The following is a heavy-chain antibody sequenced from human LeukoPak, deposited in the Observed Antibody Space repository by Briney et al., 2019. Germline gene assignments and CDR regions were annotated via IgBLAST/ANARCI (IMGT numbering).Heavy chain of an antibody. D-gene: IGHD4-11*01. CDR1: GYSFTNYW. Sequence: GESLKISCKASGYSFTNYWIGWVRQMPGKGLEWMGIIYPSDSDIRYSPSFQGQVTISADKSINTAYLQWSSLKASDTAIYYCARAGTSNYRFFDSWGQGTLVAVSS. CDR3: ARAGTSNYRFFDS. J-gene: IGHJ4*02. CDR2: IYPSDSDI. V-gene: IGHV5-51*01.